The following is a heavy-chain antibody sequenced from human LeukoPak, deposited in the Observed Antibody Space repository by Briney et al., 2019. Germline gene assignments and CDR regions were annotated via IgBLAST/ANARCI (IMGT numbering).Heavy chain of an antibody. CDR3: ARLYSSSRPYAGDY. CDR1: GGSFSGYY. D-gene: IGHD6-13*01. CDR2: INHSGST. J-gene: IGHJ4*02. V-gene: IGHV4-34*01. Sequence: SETLSLTCAVYGGSFSGYYWSWIRQPPGKGLEWIGEINHSGSTNYNPSLKSRVTISVDTSKNQFSLKLSSVTAADTAVYYCARLYSSSRPYAGDYWGQGTLVTVSS.